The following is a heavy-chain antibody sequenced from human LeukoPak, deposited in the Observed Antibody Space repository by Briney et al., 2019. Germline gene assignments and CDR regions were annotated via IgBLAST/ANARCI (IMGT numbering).Heavy chain of an antibody. CDR3: ARDRSDNWFDP. CDR2: INPNSGGT. V-gene: IGHV1-2*06. J-gene: IGHJ5*02. D-gene: IGHD2-15*01. Sequence: ASVKVSCKASGYTFTGYYMHWVRQAPGQGLEWMGRINPNSGGTNYAQKFQGRVTMTRDTSISTAYMELSRLRSDDTAVNYCARDRSDNWFDPWGQGTLVTVSS. CDR1: GYTFTGYY.